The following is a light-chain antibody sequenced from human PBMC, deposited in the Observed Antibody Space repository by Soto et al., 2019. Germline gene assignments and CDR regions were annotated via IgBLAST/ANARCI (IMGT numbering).Light chain of an antibody. CDR2: AAS. CDR3: QQRA. Sequence: IQLTQSPSSLSASVGDRVTITCRASQSISSYLAWYQQKPGKAPNLLIYAASTLQSGVPSRFSGSGSGTDFTLNVSRLQPEDFSTYYCQQRAFGQGTKVEIK. J-gene: IGKJ1*01. CDR1: QSISSY. V-gene: IGKV1-9*01.